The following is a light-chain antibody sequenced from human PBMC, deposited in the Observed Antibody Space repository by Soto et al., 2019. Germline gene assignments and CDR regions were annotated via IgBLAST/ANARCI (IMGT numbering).Light chain of an antibody. CDR1: SSDVGTYNY. V-gene: IGLV2-14*01. CDR3: SSYTSSSTYV. J-gene: IGLJ1*01. Sequence: QSVLTQPASVSGSPGQSITISCTGTSSDVGTYNYVSWYQLHPGKAPKLMVYEVSNRPSGVSNRFSGSKSGNTASLTISGLRAEEEADYHCSSYTSSSTYVFGTGTKVTVL. CDR2: EVS.